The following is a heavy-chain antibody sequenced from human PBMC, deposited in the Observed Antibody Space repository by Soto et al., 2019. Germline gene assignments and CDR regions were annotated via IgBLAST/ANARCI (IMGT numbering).Heavy chain of an antibody. D-gene: IGHD2-8*01. CDR3: ARGLKVWGTLPYYYYYYGMDV. V-gene: IGHV1-2*02. Sequence: ASVKVSCKASGYTFTGYYMHWVRQAPGQGLEWMGWINPNSGGTNYAQKFQGRVTMTRDTSISTAYMELSRLRSDDTAVYYCARGLKVWGTLPYYYYYYGMDVWGQGTTGTVS. J-gene: IGHJ6*02. CDR2: INPNSGGT. CDR1: GYTFTGYY.